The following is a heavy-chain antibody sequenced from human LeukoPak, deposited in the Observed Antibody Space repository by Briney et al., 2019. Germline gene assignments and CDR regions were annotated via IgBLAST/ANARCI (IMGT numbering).Heavy chain of an antibody. CDR3: ARDEGIAVAGTYYYYYYYMDV. V-gene: IGHV1-2*02. Sequence: ASVKVSCKTSGYTFTGYYMHWVRQAPGQGLEWMGWINPNSGGTNYAQKFQGRVTMTRDTSISTAYMELSRLRSDDTAVYYCARDEGIAVAGTYYYYYYYMDVWGKGTTVTISS. J-gene: IGHJ6*03. CDR2: INPNSGGT. D-gene: IGHD6-19*01. CDR1: GYTFTGYY.